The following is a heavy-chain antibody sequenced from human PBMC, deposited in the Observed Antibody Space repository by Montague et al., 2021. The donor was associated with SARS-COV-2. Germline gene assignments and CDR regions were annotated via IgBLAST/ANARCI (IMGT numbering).Heavy chain of an antibody. CDR1: GFSFGDPV. CDR3: TRGAMSMIWGLRSGYYFDY. J-gene: IGHJ4*02. V-gene: IGHV3-49*04. D-gene: IGHD3/OR15-3a*01. CDR2: IRDQAYGGTT. Sequence: SLRLSCAASGFSFGDPVMSWVRQAPGKGLEWVGLIRDQAYGGTTEYAASVKGRFTISRDDSKSIAYLQMDSLKTEDTAVYYCTRGAMSMIWGLRSGYYFDYWGQGTLVTVSS.